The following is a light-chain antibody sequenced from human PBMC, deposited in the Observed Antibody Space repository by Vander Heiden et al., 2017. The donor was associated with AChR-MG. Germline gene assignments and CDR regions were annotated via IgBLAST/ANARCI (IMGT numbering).Light chain of an antibody. CDR2: DDS. Sequence: SYMLTQAPPVSVAPGQTARITCGGNNIGSKGVHWYQQRPGQAPILVVYDDSGRPSDIPERFSGANSGNTATLTISGVEVGDEADYYCQVWDSSSDHYVFGSGTKVSVL. CDR1: NIGSKG. V-gene: IGLV3-21*02. J-gene: IGLJ1*01. CDR3: QVWDSSSDHYV.